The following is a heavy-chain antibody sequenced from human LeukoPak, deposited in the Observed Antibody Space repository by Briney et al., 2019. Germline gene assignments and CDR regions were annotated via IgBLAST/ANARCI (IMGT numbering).Heavy chain of an antibody. V-gene: IGHV4-30-4*01. CDR2: IYYSGST. D-gene: IGHD3-3*01. J-gene: IGHJ4*02. CDR3: ARGPFVTIFSYFDY. CDR1: GGSISSGDYY. Sequence: SETLSLTCTVSGGSISSGDYYWSWIRQPPGKGLEWIGYIYYSGSTYYNPSLKSRVTISVDASKNQFSLKLSSVTAADTAVYYCARGPFVTIFSYFDYWGQGTLVTVSS.